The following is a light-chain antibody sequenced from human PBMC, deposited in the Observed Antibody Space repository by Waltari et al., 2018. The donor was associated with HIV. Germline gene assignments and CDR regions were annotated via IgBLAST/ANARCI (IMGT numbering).Light chain of an antibody. V-gene: IGKV2-28*01. J-gene: IGKJ5*01. CDR1: QSLLHSDGYKY. CDR2: LGS. CDR3: MEALQTPIT. Sequence: DIVMTQSPLSLPVNPGEPASISCRSSQSLLHSDGYKYLDWYLQKPGQSPQLLIYLGSYRASGVPDRFSGSGSGTDFTLKISRVEAEDVGVYYCMEALQTPITFGQGTRLEIK.